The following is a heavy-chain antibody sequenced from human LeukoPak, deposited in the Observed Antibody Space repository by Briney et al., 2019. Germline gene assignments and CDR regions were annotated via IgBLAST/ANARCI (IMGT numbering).Heavy chain of an antibody. CDR1: GFTFSSYW. D-gene: IGHD3-22*01. CDR2: IKQDGSEK. CDR3: ARAGYYDSSGYPPHDAFDI. J-gene: IGHJ3*02. V-gene: IGHV3-7*01. Sequence: PGGSLRLSYAASGFTFSSYWMSWVRQAPGKGLEWVANIKQDGSEKYYVDSVKGRFTISRDNAKNSLYLQMNSLRAEDTAVYYCARAGYYDSSGYPPHDAFDIWGQGTMVTVSS.